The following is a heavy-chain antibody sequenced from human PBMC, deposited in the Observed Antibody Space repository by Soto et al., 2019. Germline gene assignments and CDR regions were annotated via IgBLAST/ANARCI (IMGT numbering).Heavy chain of an antibody. D-gene: IGHD4-17*01. CDR3: ARDPGFLTTVTTRWFGP. J-gene: IGHJ5*02. Sequence: ASVKVSCKASGYTFTSYGISWVRQAPGQGLEWMGWISAYNGNTNYAQKLQGRVTITTDTSSSTAYMELRSLRPDDTAVYYCARDPGFLTTVTTRWFGPWGQGTRVTASS. CDR2: ISAYNGNT. CDR1: GYTFTSYG. V-gene: IGHV1-18*01.